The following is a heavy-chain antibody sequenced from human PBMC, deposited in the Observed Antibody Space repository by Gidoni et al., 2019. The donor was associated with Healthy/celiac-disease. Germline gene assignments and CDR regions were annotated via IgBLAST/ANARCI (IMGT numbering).Heavy chain of an antibody. CDR1: GFTFSSYA. J-gene: IGHJ3*01. V-gene: IGHV3-30-3*01. CDR3: ARGRYYYDSSGYSLS. CDR2: ISYDGSNK. Sequence: QVQLVESGGGVVQPGRSLRPSCAASGFTFSSYAMHWVRQAPGKGLEWVAVISYDGSNKYYADSVKGRFTISRDNSKNTLYLQMNSLRAEDTAVYYCARGRYYYDSSGYSLSWGQGTMVTVSS. D-gene: IGHD3-22*01.